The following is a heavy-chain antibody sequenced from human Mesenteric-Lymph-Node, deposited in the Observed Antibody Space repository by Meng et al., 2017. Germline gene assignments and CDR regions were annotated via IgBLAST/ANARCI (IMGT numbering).Heavy chain of an antibody. CDR2: ISAYNGNT. CDR1: GYTFTSYG. J-gene: IGHJ3*02. D-gene: IGHD6-19*01. Sequence: ASVKVSCKASGYTFTSYGISWVRQAPGQGLEWMGWISAYNGNTNYAQKLQGRVTMTTDTSTSTAYMELSSLRSEDTAVYYCARRRTYSSASTEGGLDEGAFDIWGQGTMVTVSS. V-gene: IGHV1-18*01. CDR3: ARRRTYSSASTEGGLDEGAFDI.